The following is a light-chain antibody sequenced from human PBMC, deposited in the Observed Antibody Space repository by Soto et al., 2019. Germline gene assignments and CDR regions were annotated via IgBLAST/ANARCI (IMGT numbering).Light chain of an antibody. CDR2: KTS. CDR1: QNIGRW. J-gene: IGKJ2*01. V-gene: IGKV1-5*03. Sequence: DIQMTQSPSTLAASVGDRVTITCRASQNIGRWLAWYQQKPGKAPRRLIYKTSTFDRGVPSRFSGSGSWTEFTRTIRSLQPEDFATDYGHQCDSYSPVRTFGQGPKLEVK. CDR3: HQCDSYSPVRT.